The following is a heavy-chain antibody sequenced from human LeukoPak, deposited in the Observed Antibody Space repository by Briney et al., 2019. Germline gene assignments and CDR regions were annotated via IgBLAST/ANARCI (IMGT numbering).Heavy chain of an antibody. CDR1: GFTVSSNY. CDR3: ARGSYGVFYFDY. J-gene: IGHJ4*02. CDR2: IYSGGST. Sequence: GGSLRLSCAASGFTVSSNYMSWVRQAPGKGLEWVSVIYSGGSTYYADSVKGRFTISRDNSKNTLYLQMNSLRAEDTAVYYCARGSYGVFYFDYWGQGTLVTVSS. D-gene: IGHD4-17*01. V-gene: IGHV3-53*01.